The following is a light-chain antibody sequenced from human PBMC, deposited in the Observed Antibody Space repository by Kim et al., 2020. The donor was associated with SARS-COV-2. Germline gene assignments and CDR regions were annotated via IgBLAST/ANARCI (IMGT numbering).Light chain of an antibody. CDR3: QVWDSSSDPL. V-gene: IGLV3-21*04. CDR1: NIESKS. CDR2: YDS. J-gene: IGLJ2*01. Sequence: APGKPARITCGGNNIESKSVHGYQQKPGQAPVLLIYYDSDRPSGIPERFSGSNSGNTATLTISRVEAGDEADYYCQVWDSSSDPLFGGGTQLTVL.